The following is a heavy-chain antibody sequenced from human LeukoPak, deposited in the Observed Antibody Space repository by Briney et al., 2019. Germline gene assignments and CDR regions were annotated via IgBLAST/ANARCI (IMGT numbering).Heavy chain of an antibody. V-gene: IGHV3-66*04. J-gene: IGHJ4*02. D-gene: IGHD7-27*01. CDR1: GFTVSSNY. CDR3: ARLTNRAIDY. Sequence: PGGSLRLSCAASGFTVSSNYMIWVRQAPGKGLEWVSIIYSGGSTYYADSVKGRFTISRDNSKNTLYLQMNSLRAEDTAVYYCARLTNRAIDYWGQGTRVTVSS. CDR2: IYSGGST.